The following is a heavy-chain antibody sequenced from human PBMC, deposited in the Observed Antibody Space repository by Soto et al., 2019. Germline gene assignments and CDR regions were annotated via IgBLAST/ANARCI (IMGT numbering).Heavy chain of an antibody. CDR3: AKDLFDP. V-gene: IGHV3-30*18. CDR1: GFTFSSYG. CDR2: ISYDGSNK. Sequence: QVQLVESGGGVVQPGRSLRLSCAASGFTFSSYGMHWVRQAPGKGLEWVAVISYDGSNKYYADSVKGRFTISRDNSKNTLYLKMNSLRAEDTAVYYCAKDLFDPWGQGTLVTVSS. J-gene: IGHJ5*02.